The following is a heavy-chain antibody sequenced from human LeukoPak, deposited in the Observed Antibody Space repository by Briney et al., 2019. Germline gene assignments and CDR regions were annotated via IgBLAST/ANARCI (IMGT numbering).Heavy chain of an antibody. Sequence: GGSLRLSGAASGFTFSGSAMHWVRQASGKGLEWVGRIRSKANSYATAYAASVKGRFTISRDDSKNTAYLQMNSLKTEDTAVYYCTRLALADDAFDIWGQGTMVTVSS. CDR2: IRSKANSYAT. J-gene: IGHJ3*02. CDR3: TRLALADDAFDI. V-gene: IGHV3-73*01. CDR1: GFTFSGSA.